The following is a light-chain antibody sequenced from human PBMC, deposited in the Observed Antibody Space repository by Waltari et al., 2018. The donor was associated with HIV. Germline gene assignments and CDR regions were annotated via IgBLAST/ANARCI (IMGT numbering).Light chain of an antibody. CDR1: QNINTN. Sequence: EVVMTQSPDTLSVSPGERVSLSCTSSQNINTNLAWFQQKPVQSPRLLIYGASTRTSGTPVIFSASGSVTAFTLTISSLQSEEVAIYYCQQYNDWPLTFGGGTKVDIK. CDR3: QQYNDWPLT. CDR2: GAS. J-gene: IGKJ4*01. V-gene: IGKV3-15*01.